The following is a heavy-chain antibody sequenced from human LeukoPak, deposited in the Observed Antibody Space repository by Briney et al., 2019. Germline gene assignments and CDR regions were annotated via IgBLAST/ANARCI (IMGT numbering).Heavy chain of an antibody. CDR3: ARDAVDGYDTSFDY. D-gene: IGHD5-12*01. Sequence: KPSETLSLTCTVSGGSISGYYWSWIRQPAGKGLEWIGRIYTSGSTNYNPSLKSRVTMSVDTSKNQFSLKLSSVTAADTAVYYCARDAVDGYDTSFDYWGQGTLVTVSS. CDR1: GGSISGYY. CDR2: IYTSGST. J-gene: IGHJ4*02. V-gene: IGHV4-4*07.